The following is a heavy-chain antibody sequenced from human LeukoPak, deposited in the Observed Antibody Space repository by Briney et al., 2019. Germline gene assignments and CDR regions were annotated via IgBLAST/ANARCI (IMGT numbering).Heavy chain of an antibody. Sequence: GGSLRLSCSVSGLTLSNYGMSWVRQAPGKGLEWVAGISGSGGSTNYADSVKGRFTISRDNRKNTLYLQMNSLRAEDTAVYFCAKRGVVIRVILVGFHKEAYYFDSWGQGALVTVSS. V-gene: IGHV3-23*01. CDR2: ISGSGGST. CDR3: AKRGVVIRVILVGFHKEAYYFDS. D-gene: IGHD3-22*01. J-gene: IGHJ4*02. CDR1: GLTLSNYG.